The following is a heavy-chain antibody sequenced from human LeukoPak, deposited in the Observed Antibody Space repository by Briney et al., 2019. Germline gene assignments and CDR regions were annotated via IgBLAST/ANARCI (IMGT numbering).Heavy chain of an antibody. CDR2: INHSGST. J-gene: IGHJ4*02. D-gene: IGHD3-9*01. V-gene: IGHV4-34*01. CDR1: GGSFSGYY. Sequence: SETLSLTCAVYGGSFSGYYWSWIRQPPGKGLEWIGEINHSGSTNYNPSLKSRVTISVDTSKNQFSLKLSSVTAADTAVYYCARGGGHYDILTGYVFDYWGQGTLVTVSS. CDR3: ARGGGHYDILTGYVFDY.